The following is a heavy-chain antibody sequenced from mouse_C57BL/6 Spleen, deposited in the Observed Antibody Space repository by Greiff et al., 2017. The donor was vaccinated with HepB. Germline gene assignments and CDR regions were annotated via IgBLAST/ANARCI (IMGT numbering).Heavy chain of an antibody. CDR1: GFTFSSYA. J-gene: IGHJ3*01. CDR2: ISSGGDYN. CDR3: TRSAYSQFAY. D-gene: IGHD2-10*01. V-gene: IGHV5-9-1*02. Sequence: EVKLMESGEGLVKPGGSLKLSCAASGFTFSSYAMSWVRPTPEKRLEWVAYISSGGDYNYYAETVKGRITISRDNARNTLYLQMSSLQSEDTAMYYCTRSAYSQFAYWGQGTLVTVSA.